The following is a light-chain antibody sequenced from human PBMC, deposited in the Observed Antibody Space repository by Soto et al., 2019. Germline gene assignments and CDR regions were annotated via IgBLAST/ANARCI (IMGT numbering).Light chain of an antibody. CDR3: EHYSSSPTT. J-gene: IGKJ1*01. CDR2: AAS. V-gene: IGKV3-20*01. Sequence: RQSPDTLSVSLGERAALSGGARKSLRSSLAWYQQKPGQAPRLLIYAASHRATGIPDRFSGSGYGRVFSLNISRLAPEDCAVYYCEHYSSSPTTLGQGTQVDI. CDR1: KSLRSS.